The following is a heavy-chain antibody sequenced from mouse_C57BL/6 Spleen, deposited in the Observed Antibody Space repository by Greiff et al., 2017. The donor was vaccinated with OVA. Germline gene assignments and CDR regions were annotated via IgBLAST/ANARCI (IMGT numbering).Heavy chain of an antibody. V-gene: IGHV1-18*01. CDR1: GYTFTDYN. Sequence: EVKLQESGPELVKPGASVKIPCKASGYTFTDYNMDWVKQSHGKSLEWIGDINPNNGGTIYNQKFKGKATLTVDKSSSTAYMELRSLTSEDTAVYYCARGGLLDYDKTWFAYWGQGTLVTVSA. CDR2: INPNNGGT. D-gene: IGHD2-4*01. CDR3: ARGGLLDYDKTWFAY. J-gene: IGHJ3*01.